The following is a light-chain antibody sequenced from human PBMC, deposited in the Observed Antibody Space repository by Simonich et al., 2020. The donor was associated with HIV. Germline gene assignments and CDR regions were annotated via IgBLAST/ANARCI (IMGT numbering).Light chain of an antibody. CDR1: QSCGSN. V-gene: IGKV3-15*01. Sequence: EIVMTQSPATLSVFPGDRATSSSRSSQSCGSNLAWYQQKPGQAPRLLIYGASTRAIGIPARFSGSGSGTEFTLTINSMQSEDFAVYYCQHYYNWPPITFGQGTRLDIK. CDR2: GAS. J-gene: IGKJ5*01. CDR3: QHYYNWPPIT.